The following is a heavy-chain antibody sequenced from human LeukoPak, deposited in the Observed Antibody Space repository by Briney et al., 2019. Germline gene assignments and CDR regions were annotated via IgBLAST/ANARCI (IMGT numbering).Heavy chain of an antibody. CDR2: IKSKTDGGTT. D-gene: IGHD3-22*01. J-gene: IGHJ6*03. CDR3: TTELKYYDSSGYYYYYYYYMDV. V-gene: IGHV3-15*01. CDR1: GLTFSNAW. Sequence: GGSLRLSCAASGLTFSNAWMSWVRQAPGKGLEWVGRIKSKTDGGTTDYAAPVKGRFTISRDDSKNTLYLQMNSLKTEDTAVYYCTTELKYYDSSGYYYYYYYYMDVWGKGTTVTVSS.